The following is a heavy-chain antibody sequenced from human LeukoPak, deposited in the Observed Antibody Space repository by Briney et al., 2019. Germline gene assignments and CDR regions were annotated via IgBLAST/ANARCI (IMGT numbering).Heavy chain of an antibody. V-gene: IGHV5-51*01. CDR2: IYPGDSDT. Sequence: GESLKISCQGPGYSFANYWIGWVRQMPGKGLEWMGIIYPGDSDTRYSPSFRGQVTISADKSISTAYLQWSSLKASDTAMYYCARKTKYDAPASDWGQGTLVTVSS. J-gene: IGHJ4*02. CDR3: ARKTKYDAPASD. CDR1: GYSFANYW. D-gene: IGHD3-3*01.